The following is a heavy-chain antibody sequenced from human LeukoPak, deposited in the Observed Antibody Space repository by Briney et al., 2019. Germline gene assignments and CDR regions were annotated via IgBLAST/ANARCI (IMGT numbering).Heavy chain of an antibody. CDR1: GGSISSYY. J-gene: IGHJ3*02. CDR3: ARFYYDSSGYAFDI. V-gene: IGHV4-59*06. CDR2: IYYSGST. Sequence: SETLSLTCTVSGGSISSYYWSWIRQPPGKGLEWIGYIYYSGSTYYNPSLKSRVTISVDTSKNQFSLKLSSVTAADTAVYYCARFYYDSSGYAFDIWGQGTMVTVSS. D-gene: IGHD3-22*01.